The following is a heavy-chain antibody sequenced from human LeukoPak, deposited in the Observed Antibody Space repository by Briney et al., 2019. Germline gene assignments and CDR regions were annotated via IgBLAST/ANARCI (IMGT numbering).Heavy chain of an antibody. D-gene: IGHD3-22*01. V-gene: IGHV3-48*03. CDR1: GFTVSSYE. Sequence: GGSLRLSCAASGFTVSSYELNWVRQAPGQGLECVAYISSSGSTVYYADSVKGRFTISRDNAKNSLFLQMNSLRAEDTADYYCAREKFYDNSGYDYWGQGTLVTVSS. J-gene: IGHJ4*02. CDR2: ISSSGSTV. CDR3: AREKFYDNSGYDY.